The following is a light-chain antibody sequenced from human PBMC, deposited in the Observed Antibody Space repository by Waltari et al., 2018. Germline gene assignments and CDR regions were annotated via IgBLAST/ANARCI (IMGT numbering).Light chain of an antibody. CDR3: CSYAGRITFVV. J-gene: IGLJ2*01. CDR1: NSDVGSYNH. CDR2: EVT. Sequence: QSALTQPASVSGSPGQSITISCTGTNSDVGSYNHVSWYQQHPGKAPKLMIFEVTKRPSGVPNRFSGSKSGNTASLTIVGLQAEDEADYYCCSYAGRITFVVFGGGTKLTVL. V-gene: IGLV2-23*02.